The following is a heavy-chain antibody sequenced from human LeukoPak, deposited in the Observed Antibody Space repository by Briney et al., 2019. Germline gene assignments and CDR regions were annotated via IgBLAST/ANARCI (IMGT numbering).Heavy chain of an antibody. J-gene: IGHJ4*02. CDR2: IIPIFGTA. CDR3: ARAPVLAYCGGDCSLAGFDY. V-gene: IGHV1-69*05. CDR1: GGTFSSYA. D-gene: IGHD2-21*02. Sequence: ASVKVSCKASGGTFSSYAISWVRQAPGQGLEWMGGIIPIFGTANYAHKFRGRVTITTDESTSTAYMELSSLRSEDTAVYYCARAPVLAYCGGDCSLAGFDYWGQETLVTVSS.